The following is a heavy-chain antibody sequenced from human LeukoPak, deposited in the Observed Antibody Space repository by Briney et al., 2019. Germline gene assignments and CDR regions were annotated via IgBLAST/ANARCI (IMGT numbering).Heavy chain of an antibody. V-gene: IGHV3-48*01. D-gene: IGHD6-13*01. CDR3: AGSSSSPYDAFDI. CDR1: GFTFSSYS. Sequence: GGSLRLSCAASGFTFSSYSMNWVRQAPGKGLEWVSYISSSSSTIYYADSVKGRFTISRDNAKNSLYLQMNSLRAEDTAVYYCAGSSSSPYDAFDIWGQGTMVTVSS. J-gene: IGHJ3*02. CDR2: ISSSSSTI.